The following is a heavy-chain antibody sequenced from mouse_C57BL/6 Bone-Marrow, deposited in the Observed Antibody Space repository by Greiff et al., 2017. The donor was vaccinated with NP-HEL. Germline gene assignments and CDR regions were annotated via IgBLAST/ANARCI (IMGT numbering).Heavy chain of an antibody. J-gene: IGHJ2*01. D-gene: IGHD1-1*01. CDR1: GYTFTSYW. Sequence: QVQLQQPGAELVMPGASVKLSCKASGYTFTSYWMHWVKQRPGQGLEWIGEIDPSDSYTNYNQKFKGKSTLTVDKSSSTAYMQLISLTSEDSAVYYCARSGYYYGDYWGQGTTLTVSS. CDR2: IDPSDSYT. CDR3: ARSGYYYGDY. V-gene: IGHV1-69*01.